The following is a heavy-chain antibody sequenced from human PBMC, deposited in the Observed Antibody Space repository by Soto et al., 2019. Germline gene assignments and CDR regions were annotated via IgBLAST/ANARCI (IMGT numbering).Heavy chain of an antibody. D-gene: IGHD3-22*01. CDR2: IYPDDSDT. CDR3: ARQPADRFDSSGYYFDY. CDR1: GYRFTSYW. V-gene: IGHV5-51*01. Sequence: GASLKISCKPSGYRFTSYWIGWVRARPGKGLEWMGIIYPDDSDTRYSPSFHGQVTISADDSISTAYLQWSSLRASDTDMYYCARQPADRFDSSGYYFDYWGQGTLVTVAS. J-gene: IGHJ4*02.